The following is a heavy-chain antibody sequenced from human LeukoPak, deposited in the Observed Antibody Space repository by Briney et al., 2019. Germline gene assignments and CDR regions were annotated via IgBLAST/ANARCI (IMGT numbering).Heavy chain of an antibody. J-gene: IGHJ6*03. CDR2: KKHGGSER. CDR1: GFTFNSFV. D-gene: IGHD5-12*01. CDR3: ARDEIVATTKANYYNSMDV. Sequence: PGVSLRHPCSASGFTFNSFVINCMRDAPGKAQEQGANKKHGGSERYYVDSVKGRLTFTSDNAKKSLYMEVNSMRVDNTAVYYCARDEIVATTKANYYNSMDVWGKATTVSISS. V-gene: IGHV3-7*03.